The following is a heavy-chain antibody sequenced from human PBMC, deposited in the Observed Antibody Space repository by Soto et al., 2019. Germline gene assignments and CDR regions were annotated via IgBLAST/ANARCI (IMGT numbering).Heavy chain of an antibody. V-gene: IGHV3-23*01. D-gene: IGHD3-10*01. CDR2: ISGTSGTT. Sequence: DVQLLESGGGLVPPGGSLRLSCTAPGFTSSTYAVTWVRQAPGKGLEWVSTISGTSGTTYYADSVKGRFTISRDNSKNTLYLQMNSLRAEDTALYYCAKSASFGATTRAFDMWGQGTMVTVSP. CDR1: GFTSSTYA. CDR3: AKSASFGATTRAFDM. J-gene: IGHJ3*02.